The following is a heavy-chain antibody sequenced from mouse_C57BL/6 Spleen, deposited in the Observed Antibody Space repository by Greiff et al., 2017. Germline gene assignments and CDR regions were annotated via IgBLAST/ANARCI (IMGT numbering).Heavy chain of an antibody. V-gene: IGHV1-5*01. CDR1: GYTFTSYW. Sequence: DVQLQESGTVLARPGASVKMSCKTSGYTFTSYWMHWVKQRPGQGLEWIGAIYPGNSDTSYNQKFKGKAKLTAVTSASTAYMELSSLTNEDSAVYYCTAVAYWGQGTLVTVSA. CDR3: TAVAY. CDR2: IYPGNSDT. J-gene: IGHJ3*01.